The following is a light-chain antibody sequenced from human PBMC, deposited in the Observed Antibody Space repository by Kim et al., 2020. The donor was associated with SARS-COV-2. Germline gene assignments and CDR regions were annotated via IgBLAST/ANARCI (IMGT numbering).Light chain of an antibody. CDR1: DSNIGTNT. Sequence: QSVLTQPPSASGTPGQRVTISCSRSDSNIGTNTVNWYQQLPGTAPKLLIYTNDQRPSGVPARFSASKSGTSASLAISGLQSEDETDYYCAAWDDSVNAWVFGGGTKLTVL. J-gene: IGLJ3*02. CDR2: TND. V-gene: IGLV1-44*01. CDR3: AAWDDSVNAWV.